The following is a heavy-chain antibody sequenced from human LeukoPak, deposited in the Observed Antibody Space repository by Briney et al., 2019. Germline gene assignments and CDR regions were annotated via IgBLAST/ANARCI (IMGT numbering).Heavy chain of an antibody. CDR2: ISAYNGNT. J-gene: IGHJ5*02. V-gene: IGHV1-18*01. CDR1: GYTFTSYG. D-gene: IGHD6-13*01. Sequence: ASVTVSCKASGYTFTSYGISWVRQAPGQGLEWMGWISAYNGNTNYAQKLQGRVTMTTDTSTSTAYMELRSLRSDDTAVYYCARGSSSWGGLANWFDPWGQGTLVTVSS. CDR3: ARGSSSWGGLANWFDP.